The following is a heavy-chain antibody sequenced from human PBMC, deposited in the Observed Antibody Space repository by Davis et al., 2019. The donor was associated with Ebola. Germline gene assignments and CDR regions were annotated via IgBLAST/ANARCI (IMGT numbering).Heavy chain of an antibody. D-gene: IGHD5-24*01. CDR1: GFTFDSYA. J-gene: IGHJ4*02. CDR2: ISWNSVTI. CDR3: AKDTVGYVEMATMGFDY. Sequence: PGGSLRLSCAASGFTFDSYAMHWVRQAPGKGLEWVSGISWNSVTIDYADSVKGRFTISRDNAKNSLYLQMNSLRAEDTALYYCAKDTVGYVEMATMGFDYWGQGSLVTVSS. V-gene: IGHV3-9*01.